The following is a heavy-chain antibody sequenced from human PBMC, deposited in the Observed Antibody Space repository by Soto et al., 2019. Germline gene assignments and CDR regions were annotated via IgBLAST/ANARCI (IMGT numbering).Heavy chain of an antibody. V-gene: IGHV3-30*04. Sequence: PGGSLRLSCAASGFTFSSYAMHWVRQAPGKGLDWVAVISYDGRNKYYADSVKGRFTISRDNSNSALSLKMNSLRAEDTAVYYCARYEYINYYLYFDLWGRGTPVTVSS. D-gene: IGHD4-4*01. CDR3: ARYEYINYYLYFDL. CDR1: GFTFSSYA. J-gene: IGHJ2*01. CDR2: ISYDGRNK.